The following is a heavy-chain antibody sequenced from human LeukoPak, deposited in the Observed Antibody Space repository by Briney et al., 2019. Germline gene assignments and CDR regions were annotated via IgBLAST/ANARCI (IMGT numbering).Heavy chain of an antibody. J-gene: IGHJ4*02. CDR3: ARVYSTNYYGSGDRPFLFDY. Sequence: GASVKVFCKASGYTFTSYGFSWVRQAHGQGLEWMGWISTYYGNTNYAQKLQDRVTMTTDTSTSTAYMELTSLRSDDTAVYYCARVYSTNYYGSGDRPFLFDYWGQGTVVTVSS. CDR1: GYTFTSYG. D-gene: IGHD3-10*01. CDR2: ISTYYGNT. V-gene: IGHV1-18*01.